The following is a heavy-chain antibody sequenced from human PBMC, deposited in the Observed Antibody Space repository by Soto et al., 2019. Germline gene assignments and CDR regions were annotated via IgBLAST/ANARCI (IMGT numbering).Heavy chain of an antibody. CDR2: ISGSGDST. CDR1: GFTFSSYA. J-gene: IGHJ4*02. V-gene: IGHV3-23*01. D-gene: IGHD6-13*01. CDR3: ARQSSSCYFDC. Sequence: EVQLLESGGGLVQPGGSLRLSCAASGFTFSSYAMNWVRQAPGKGLEWVSVISGSGDSTYYADSVKGRFTISRDNSKNTLYLQMISLRAEDQAVDYCARQSSSCYFDCWGQGTLVTVSS.